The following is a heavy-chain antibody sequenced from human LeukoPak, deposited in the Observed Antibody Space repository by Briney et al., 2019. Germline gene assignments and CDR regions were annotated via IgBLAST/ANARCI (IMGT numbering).Heavy chain of an antibody. D-gene: IGHD2-2*01. Sequence: GGSLRLSCAASGFTFSSYAMSWVRQAPGKGLEWVSAISGSGGSTYYADSVKGRFTISRDNSKNTLYLQMNSLRAEDTAVYYCANRGVVVPAAIEVSSDYWGQGTLVTVSS. CDR2: ISGSGGST. V-gene: IGHV3-23*01. CDR1: GFTFSSYA. J-gene: IGHJ4*02. CDR3: ANRGVVVPAAIEVSSDY.